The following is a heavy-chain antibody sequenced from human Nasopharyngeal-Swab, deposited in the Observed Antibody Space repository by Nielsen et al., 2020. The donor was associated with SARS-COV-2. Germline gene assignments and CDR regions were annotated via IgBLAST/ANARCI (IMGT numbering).Heavy chain of an antibody. CDR2: ISWNGNIR. CDR1: GFTVSSTY. J-gene: IGHJ2*01. Sequence: SLKISCAASGFTVSSTYMSWVRQAPGKGLEWVSGISWNGNIRGHADSLEGRFTISRDNAKSSLYLQMNSLRVEDTALYYCARENNWEALRYIDLWGRGTLVTVSS. D-gene: IGHD1-20*01. CDR3: ARENNWEALRYIDL. V-gene: IGHV3-9*01.